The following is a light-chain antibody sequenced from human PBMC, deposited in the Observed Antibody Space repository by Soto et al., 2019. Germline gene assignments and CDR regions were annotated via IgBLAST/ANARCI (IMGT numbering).Light chain of an antibody. CDR2: AAS. Sequence: DIQMTQSPSSLSASVGDRVTITCRASQSISSYLNWYQQKPGKAPKLLIYAASSLQSGVPSRFSRSGSGTEFTLTISSLQPEDFATYYCQQSYSTPPTFGQGTKLEIK. CDR3: QQSYSTPPT. J-gene: IGKJ2*01. V-gene: IGKV1-39*01. CDR1: QSISSY.